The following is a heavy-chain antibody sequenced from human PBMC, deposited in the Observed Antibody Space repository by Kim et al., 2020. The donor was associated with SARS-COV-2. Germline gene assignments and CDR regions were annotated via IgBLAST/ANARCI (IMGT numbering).Heavy chain of an antibody. CDR3: ARDRYSSSWTPNNCFDP. D-gene: IGHD6-13*01. V-gene: IGHV4-59*01. J-gene: IGHJ5*02. Sequence: LKRRVTISVATSKNQFSLKLSSVTAADTAVYYCARDRYSSSWTPNNCFDPWGQGTLVTVSS.